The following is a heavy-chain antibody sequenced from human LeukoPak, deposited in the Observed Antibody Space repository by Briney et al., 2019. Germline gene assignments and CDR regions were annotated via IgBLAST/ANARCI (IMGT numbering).Heavy chain of an antibody. CDR1: GYTFTSYY. V-gene: IGHV1-46*01. CDR2: INPGGGGT. Sequence: GASVKVSCKASGYTFTSYYMHWVRQAPGRGLEWMGIINPGGGGTSYAQKFQGRVTMTRDTSTSTVYMELSSLRSEDTAVYYCARDRALRRSSRWFDPWGQGTLVTVSS. CDR3: ARDRALRRSSRWFDP. J-gene: IGHJ5*02. D-gene: IGHD6-13*01.